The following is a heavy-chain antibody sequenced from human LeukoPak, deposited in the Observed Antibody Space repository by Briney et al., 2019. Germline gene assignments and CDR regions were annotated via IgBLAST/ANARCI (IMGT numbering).Heavy chain of an antibody. CDR3: ARVTGGDGYNRFDY. Sequence: GGSLRLSCAASGFTFSSYAMHWVRQVPGKGLEWVAVISYDGSNKYYADSVKGRFTISRDNSKNTLYLQMNSLRAEDTAVYYCARVTGGDGYNRFDYWGQGTLVTVSS. V-gene: IGHV3-30-3*01. CDR2: ISYDGSNK. CDR1: GFTFSSYA. D-gene: IGHD5-24*01. J-gene: IGHJ4*02.